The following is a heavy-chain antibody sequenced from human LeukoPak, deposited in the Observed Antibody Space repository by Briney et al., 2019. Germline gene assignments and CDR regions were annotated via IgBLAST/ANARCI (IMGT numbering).Heavy chain of an antibody. V-gene: IGHV3-48*01. CDR2: ISTTSETI. J-gene: IGHJ3*02. CDR3: ASYHDSTGYFKEAFEM. Sequence: GGSLGLSCSSSGFTFSRYSFNWVRQAPGKGLEWLSYISTTSETIYYTDSVKGRFNISRDNAKNLLFLQMKSLRAEDTAMYFCASYHDSTGYFKEAFEMWGQGTFVTVSS. D-gene: IGHD3-22*01. CDR1: GFTFSRYS.